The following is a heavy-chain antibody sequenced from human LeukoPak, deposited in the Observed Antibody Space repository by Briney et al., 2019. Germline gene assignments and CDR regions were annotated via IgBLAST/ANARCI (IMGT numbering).Heavy chain of an antibody. CDR2: ISSSGSTI. CDR3: TTDVSDNQDDY. V-gene: IGHV3-48*03. D-gene: IGHD1-14*01. J-gene: IGHJ4*02. CDR1: GFTFSSYE. Sequence: GGSLRLSCAASGFTFSSYEMNWVRQAPGKGLEWVSYISSSGSTIYYADSVKGRFTISRDNSKNTLYLQMNSLRAEDTAVYYCTTDVSDNQDDYWGQGTLVTVSS.